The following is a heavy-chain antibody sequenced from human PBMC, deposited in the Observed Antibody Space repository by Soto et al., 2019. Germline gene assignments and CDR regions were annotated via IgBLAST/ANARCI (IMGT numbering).Heavy chain of an antibody. CDR3: ARASGHIYATLHGPFDH. CDR1: GLTLNSNP. CDR2: ISHDGNNK. J-gene: IGHJ4*02. V-gene: IGHV3-30-3*01. D-gene: IGHD2-8*01. Sequence: QVQLVESGGAVVQPGSSRRLSFAASGLTLNSNPRTGVRQAPGKGLEGGAVISHDGNNKYYADSVKGRFTISRDNSMNMLYLQMHGLRTEDTAIFYCARASGHIYATLHGPFDHWGQGALVTVSS.